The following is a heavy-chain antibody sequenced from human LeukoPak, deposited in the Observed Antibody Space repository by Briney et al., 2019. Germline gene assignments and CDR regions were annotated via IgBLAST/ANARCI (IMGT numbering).Heavy chain of an antibody. CDR1: GFTFSSYA. V-gene: IGHV3-23*03. J-gene: IGHJ4*02. Sequence: GGSLRLSCAASGFTFSSYAMSWVRQAPGKGLEWVSVIYSGGFTYYADSVKGRFTISRDNSKNTLYLQMNSLRAEDTAVYYCAKTGNPATGDYWGQGTLLSVSS. D-gene: IGHD1-1*01. CDR2: IYSGGFT. CDR3: AKTGNPATGDY.